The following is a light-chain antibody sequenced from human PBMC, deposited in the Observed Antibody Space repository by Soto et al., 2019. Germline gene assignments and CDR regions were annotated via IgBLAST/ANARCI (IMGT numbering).Light chain of an antibody. Sequence: QSVLTQPASVSGSPGQSITISCTGTTSDVGAYDYVSWYQHHPGNAPKLVISDVSDRPSGVSNRFSGSKSGNTASLTISGLQAEDEADYYCSSYTTIRTGVFGGGTQLTVL. CDR1: TSDVGAYDY. V-gene: IGLV2-14*03. J-gene: IGLJ3*02. CDR3: SSYTTIRTGV. CDR2: DVS.